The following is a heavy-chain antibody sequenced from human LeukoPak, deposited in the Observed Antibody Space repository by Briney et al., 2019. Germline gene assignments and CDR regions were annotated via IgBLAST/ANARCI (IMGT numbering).Heavy chain of an antibody. CDR1: GFTFSNYG. CDR2: IEYDGTNI. D-gene: IGHD2-15*01. V-gene: IGHV3-30*19. J-gene: IGHJ3*01. CDR3: ARNRLRATATYMDV. Sequence: PGGSLRLSCAASGFTFSNYGMHWVRQAPGKGLEWVAFIEYDGTNIHFADSVRGRFTISRDNSEDTLYLQIITLRAVDTAVYYCARNRLRATATYMDVWGQGTMVTVSS.